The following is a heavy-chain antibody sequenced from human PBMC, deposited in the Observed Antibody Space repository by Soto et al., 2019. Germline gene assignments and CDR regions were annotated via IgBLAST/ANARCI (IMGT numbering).Heavy chain of an antibody. Sequence: QITLKESGPTLVKPTQTLTLTCTFSGFSLSTSGVGVGWIRQPPGKALEWLSLIYWDDDKRYSPSLKSRLTITKDTSKNQVVLTMNKMDPVDTATYYCANRMIPIFGVVIMGAFAIRGQGTMVTVSS. CDR3: ANRMIPIFGVVIMGAFAI. D-gene: IGHD3-3*01. CDR1: GFSLSTSGVG. CDR2: IYWDDDK. J-gene: IGHJ3*02. V-gene: IGHV2-5*02.